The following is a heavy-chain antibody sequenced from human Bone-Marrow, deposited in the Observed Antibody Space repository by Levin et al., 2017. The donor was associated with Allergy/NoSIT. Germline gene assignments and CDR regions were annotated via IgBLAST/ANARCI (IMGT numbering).Heavy chain of an antibody. J-gene: IGHJ6*03. CDR2: IYYSGST. CDR3: ARRTKGRTSPSYPEYFYYMDV. V-gene: IGHV4-61*01. CDR1: GGSVSSGSHY. D-gene: IGHD2-8*01. Sequence: SETLSLTCTVSGGSVSSGSHYWSWIRQPPGKGLEWIGYIYYSGSTNYNPSLKSRVTISVDTSKNQFSLKLSSVTAADTAVYYCARRTKGRTSPSYPEYFYYMDVWGKGTTVTVSS.